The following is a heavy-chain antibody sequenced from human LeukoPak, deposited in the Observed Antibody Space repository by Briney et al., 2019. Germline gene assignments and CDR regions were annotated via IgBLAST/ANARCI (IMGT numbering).Heavy chain of an antibody. J-gene: IGHJ4*02. V-gene: IGHV1-58*02. Sequence: GASVKVSCKASGFTFTSSAMQWVRQARGQRLEWIGWIVVGSGNTNYAQKFQERVTITRDMSTSTAYMELSSLRSEDTAVYYCAARPVYYYDSRGVFDYWGQGTLVTVSS. D-gene: IGHD3-22*01. CDR1: GFTFTSSA. CDR3: AARPVYYYDSRGVFDY. CDR2: IVVGSGNT.